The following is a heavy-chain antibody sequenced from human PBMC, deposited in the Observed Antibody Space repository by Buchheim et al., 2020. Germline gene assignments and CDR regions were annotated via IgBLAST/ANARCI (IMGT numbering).Heavy chain of an antibody. J-gene: IGHJ6*02. V-gene: IGHV4-34*01. Sequence: QVQLQQWGAGLLKPSETLSLTCAVYGGSFSGYYWSWIRQPPGKGLEWIGEINHSGSTNYNPSLKSRFTISVDTSKNQFSLKLSSVTAADTAVYYCARRAATRLYYYYYGMDVWGQGTT. CDR2: INHSGST. CDR1: GGSFSGYY. CDR3: ARRAATRLYYYYYGMDV. D-gene: IGHD2-15*01.